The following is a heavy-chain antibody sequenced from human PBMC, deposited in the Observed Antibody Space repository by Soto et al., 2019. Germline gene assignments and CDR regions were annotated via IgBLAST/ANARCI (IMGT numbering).Heavy chain of an antibody. V-gene: IGHV3-66*01. Sequence: EVHLVESGGGLVQPGGSLRLSCAASGFTVSSKYMSWVRQAPGKGLEWVSLIQSGGPTYYADSVKGRFTISRDTSENTLPLEMVSLRVEDTVVYYCARDDVLCDGGRCYGIPLDVWGKGTPVTVSS. J-gene: IGHJ6*04. D-gene: IGHD2-15*01. CDR2: IQSGGPT. CDR3: ARDDVLCDGGRCYGIPLDV. CDR1: GFTVSSKY.